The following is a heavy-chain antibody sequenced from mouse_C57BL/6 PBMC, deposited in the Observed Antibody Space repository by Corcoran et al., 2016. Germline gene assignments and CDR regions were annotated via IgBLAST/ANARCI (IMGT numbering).Heavy chain of an antibody. V-gene: IGHV1-80*01. CDR2: IYPGDGDT. CDR3: ARAGYYGSSRYWYVDV. J-gene: IGHJ1*03. CDR1: GYAFSSYW. Sequence: QVQLQQSGAELVKPGASVKISCKASGYAFSSYWMNWVKQRPGKGLEWIGQIYPGDGDTNYNGKFKGKATLTADKSSSTAYMQLSSLTSEDSAVYFCARAGYYGSSRYWYVDVCGTGTTVTVSS. D-gene: IGHD1-1*01.